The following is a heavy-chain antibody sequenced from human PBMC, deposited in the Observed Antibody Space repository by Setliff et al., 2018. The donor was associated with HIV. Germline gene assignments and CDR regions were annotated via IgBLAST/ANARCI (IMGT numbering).Heavy chain of an antibody. J-gene: IGHJ4*02. Sequence: PGGSLRLSCATSGFTFNYAWMGWVRQAPGKGLEWVGRIKSKIDGETTDYAAPVKGRFTISRDDSKSIVYLQMNSLKTEDTAIYYCTRGGYTHSHWGQGTLVTVSS. CDR2: IKSKIDGETT. V-gene: IGHV3-15*01. D-gene: IGHD5-18*01. CDR1: GFTFNYAW. CDR3: TRGGYTHSH.